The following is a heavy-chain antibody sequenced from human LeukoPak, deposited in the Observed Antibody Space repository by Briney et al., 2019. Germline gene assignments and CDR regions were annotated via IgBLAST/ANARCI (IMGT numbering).Heavy chain of an antibody. Sequence: PSETLSLTCNVSAGSISSYYWSWIRQPPGKGLEWIGFINYSGSTSFNPSLKSRVTISVDTSKNQFSLSLNSVTSADTAVYYCARVYRYSSSWYVGPYYYFDYWGQGTLVTVSS. CDR1: AGSISSYY. CDR3: ARVYRYSSSWYVGPYYYFDY. J-gene: IGHJ4*02. CDR2: INYSGST. D-gene: IGHD6-13*01. V-gene: IGHV4-59*01.